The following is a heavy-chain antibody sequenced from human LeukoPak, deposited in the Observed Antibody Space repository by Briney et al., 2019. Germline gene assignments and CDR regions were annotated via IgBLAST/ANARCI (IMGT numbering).Heavy chain of an antibody. CDR2: IYYSGST. D-gene: IGHD3-22*01. CDR3: ARAIVEYYYDSSSTGAFDI. CDR1: GGSISSYY. J-gene: IGHJ3*02. Sequence: SETLSLTCTVSGGSISSYYWSRIRQPPGKGLEWIGYIYYSGSTNYNPSLKSRVTISVDTSKNQFSLKLSSVTAADTAVYYCARAIVEYYYDSSSTGAFDIWGQGTMVTVSS. V-gene: IGHV4-59*01.